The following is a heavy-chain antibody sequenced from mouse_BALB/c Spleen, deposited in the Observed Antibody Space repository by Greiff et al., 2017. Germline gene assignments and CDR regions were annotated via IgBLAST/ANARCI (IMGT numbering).Heavy chain of an antibody. CDR2: INSNGGST. D-gene: IGHD2-14*01. V-gene: IGHV5-6-3*01. Sequence: EVHLVESGGGLVQPGGSLKLSCAASGFTFSSYGMSWVRQTPDKRLELVATINSNGGSTYYPDSVKGRFTISRDNAKNTLYLQMSSLKSEDTAMYYCARARRVRRSMDYWGQGTSVTVSS. CDR3: ARARRVRRSMDY. CDR1: GFTFSSYG. J-gene: IGHJ4*01.